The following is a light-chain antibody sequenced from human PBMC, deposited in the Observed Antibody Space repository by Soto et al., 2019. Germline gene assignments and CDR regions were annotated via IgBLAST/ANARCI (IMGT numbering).Light chain of an antibody. Sequence: EIVMTQSPATLSVSPGERATLSCRASQSLSSNLAWYQQKPGQAPRLLIYGASTRATGIPARFSGSGSGTEFTLTISSLQSEDFAVYYCQQYQNSPRTFGQGTKVDIK. CDR2: GAS. J-gene: IGKJ1*01. CDR3: QQYQNSPRT. CDR1: QSLSSN. V-gene: IGKV3-15*01.